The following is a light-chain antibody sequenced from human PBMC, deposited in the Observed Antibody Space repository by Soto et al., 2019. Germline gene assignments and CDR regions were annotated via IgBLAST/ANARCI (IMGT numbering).Light chain of an antibody. CDR3: QQRANWPPVT. J-gene: IGKJ1*01. CDR2: GAA. CDR1: QSVFSS. V-gene: IGKV3-15*01. Sequence: EIVLTQSPATLSVSPGERATLSCRASQSVFSSLAWFQQKPGQAPRLLIYGAATRATGIPARFSGSGSGTEFTLTITTLEPEDFAVYFCQQRANWPPVTFGQGTKVEIK.